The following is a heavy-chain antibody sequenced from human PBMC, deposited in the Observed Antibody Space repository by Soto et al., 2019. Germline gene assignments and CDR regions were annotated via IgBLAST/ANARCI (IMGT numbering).Heavy chain of an antibody. Sequence: QMQLVQSGAEVKKPGTSVKVSCKASGYTFTTYGINWVRQAPGQGLEWMGWINAYNGNTNYAQQLQERVTITTDTATSTASCELGRLRSNDTAVYDSARDPVGGNWFAPWGHGNRVTVSS. CDR2: INAYNGNT. D-gene: IGHD1-26*01. V-gene: IGHV1-18*01. J-gene: IGHJ5*02. CDR3: ARDPVGGNWFAP. CDR1: GYTFTTYG.